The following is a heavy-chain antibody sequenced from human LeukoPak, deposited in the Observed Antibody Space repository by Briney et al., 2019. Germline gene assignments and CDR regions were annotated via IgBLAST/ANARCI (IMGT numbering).Heavy chain of an antibody. D-gene: IGHD6-19*01. Sequence: GESLKISCKGSGYSFTSYWIGWVRQMPGKGLEWMGIIYPGDSDTRYSPSFQGQVTISADKSISIAYLQWSSLKASDTAMYYCARQYSSGWYDGYFDYWGQGTLVTVSS. CDR2: IYPGDSDT. CDR1: GYSFTSYW. V-gene: IGHV5-51*01. CDR3: ARQYSSGWYDGYFDY. J-gene: IGHJ4*02.